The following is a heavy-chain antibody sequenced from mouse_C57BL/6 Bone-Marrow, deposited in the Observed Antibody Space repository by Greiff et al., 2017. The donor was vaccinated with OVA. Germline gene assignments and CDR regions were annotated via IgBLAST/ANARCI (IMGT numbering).Heavy chain of an antibody. Sequence: EVKLVESGGGLVKPGGSLKLSCAASGFTFSDYGMHWVRQAPEKGLEWVAYISSDSSTIYYADTVKSKFTISRDNAKNTLFLQMTSLRSEDTAMYYCARYGYGTYYFDYWGQGTTLTVSS. CDR1: GFTFSDYG. V-gene: IGHV5-17*01. CDR3: ARYGYGTYYFDY. J-gene: IGHJ2*01. D-gene: IGHD2-2*01. CDR2: ISSDSSTI.